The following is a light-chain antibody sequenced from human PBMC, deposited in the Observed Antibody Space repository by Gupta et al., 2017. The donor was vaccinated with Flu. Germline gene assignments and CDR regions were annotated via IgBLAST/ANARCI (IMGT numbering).Light chain of an antibody. CDR2: KAS. CDR3: NQYNSS. Sequence: DIQMTPSPSTVSASVGDRVTIICRASQSIGNWLDWYQHKPGKAPKLLIYKASNLESGVPSRFSGSGSVTVFTLTLSRLQPDDFATYYCNQYNSSFGQGTKVEIK. CDR1: QSIGNW. V-gene: IGKV1-5*03. J-gene: IGKJ1*01.